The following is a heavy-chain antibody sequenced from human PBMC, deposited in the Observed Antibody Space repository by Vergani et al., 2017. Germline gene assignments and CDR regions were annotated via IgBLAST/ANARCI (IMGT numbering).Heavy chain of an antibody. J-gene: IGHJ6*02. CDR1: GFTFSSYS. V-gene: IGHV3-48*04. CDR2: ISSSSSTI. CDR3: ARDSTCSSTSCYFYYYYGMDV. Sequence: EVQLVESGGGLVQPGGSLRLSCAASGFTFSSYSMNWVRQAPGKGLEWVSYISSSSSTIYYADSVKGRFTISRDNAKNSLYLQMNSLRAEDTAVYYCARDSTCSSTSCYFYYYYGMDVWGQGTTVTVSS. D-gene: IGHD2-2*01.